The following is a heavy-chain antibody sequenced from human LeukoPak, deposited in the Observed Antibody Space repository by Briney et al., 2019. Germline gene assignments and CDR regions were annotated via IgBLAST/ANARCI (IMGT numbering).Heavy chain of an antibody. D-gene: IGHD3-16*01. CDR1: GFAFSNYN. Sequence: SGGSLRLSCAASGFAFSNYNMNSVRQAPGKGLEWVSAIRGSGVSTIYADSVKGRFSISRDNSKNTLYLEMNSLRGEDTALYFCAKGGSLDIWGQGTMVTVSS. CDR3: AKGGSLDI. J-gene: IGHJ3*02. CDR2: IRGSGVST. V-gene: IGHV3-23*01.